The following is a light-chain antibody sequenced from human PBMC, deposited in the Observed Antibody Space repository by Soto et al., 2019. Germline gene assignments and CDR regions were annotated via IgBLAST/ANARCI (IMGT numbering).Light chain of an antibody. CDR2: EVT. Sequence: QSALTQPASVSGSPGQSITISCTGTSSDVGGYNYVSWHQQHPGKAPKLMIYEVTNRPAGVSTRFSGSKSGNTATLTISGLQAEDEADYYCISYASNTTPVFGGGTKVTVL. CDR3: ISYASNTTPV. J-gene: IGLJ3*02. V-gene: IGLV2-14*01. CDR1: SSDVGGYNY.